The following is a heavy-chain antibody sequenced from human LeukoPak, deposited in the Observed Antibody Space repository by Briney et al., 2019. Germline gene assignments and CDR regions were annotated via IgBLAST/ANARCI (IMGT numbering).Heavy chain of an antibody. CDR2: ISYDGSNK. J-gene: IGHJ4*02. CDR3: AKPLRSGAGMYYYGSGNYFDY. D-gene: IGHD3-10*01. CDR1: GFTFSSYG. Sequence: QPGRSLRLSCAASGFTFSSYGMHWVRQAPGKGLEWVAVISYDGSNKYYADSVKGRFTISRDNSKNTLYLQMNSLRAEDTAVYYCAKPLRSGAGMYYYGSGNYFDYWGQGTLVTVSS. V-gene: IGHV3-30*18.